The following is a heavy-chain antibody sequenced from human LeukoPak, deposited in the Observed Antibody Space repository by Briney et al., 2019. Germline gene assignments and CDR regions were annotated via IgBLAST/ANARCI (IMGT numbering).Heavy chain of an antibody. CDR2: IIPIFGTA. CDR1: GGTFSSYA. CDR3: ASSIEYYYDSDAFDI. J-gene: IGHJ3*02. Sequence: SVKVSCKASGGTFSSYAISGVRQAPGQGLEWMGRIIPIFGTANYAQKFQGRVTITTDESTSTAYMELSSLRSEDTAVYYCASSIEYYYDSDAFDIWGQGTMVTVSS. V-gene: IGHV1-69*05. D-gene: IGHD3-22*01.